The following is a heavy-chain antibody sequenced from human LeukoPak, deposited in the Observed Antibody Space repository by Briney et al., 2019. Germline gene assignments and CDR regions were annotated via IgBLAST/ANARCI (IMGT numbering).Heavy chain of an antibody. CDR3: ARGPQGVTRPEY. V-gene: IGHV4-39*02. CDR1: GGSISSSTYF. Sequence: SETLSLTCTVSGGSISSSTYFWGWIRQPPGKGLEWIGTIYYTGSSYYNPSLKSRVTISVDTSKNHFSLKVRSVTAADTAVYYCARGPQGVTRPEYWGQGTLVTVSS. CDR2: IYYTGSS. D-gene: IGHD4-17*01. J-gene: IGHJ4*02.